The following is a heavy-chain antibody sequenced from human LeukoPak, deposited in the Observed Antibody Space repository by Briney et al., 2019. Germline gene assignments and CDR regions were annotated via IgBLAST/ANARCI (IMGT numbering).Heavy chain of an antibody. CDR1: GFTFSSYA. CDR2: ISGSGGST. V-gene: IGHV3-23*01. D-gene: IGHD1-7*01. Sequence: GGSLRLSCAASGFTFSSYAMSWVRQAPGKGLEWVSAISGSGGSTYYADSVKGRFTISRDNAKNSLYLQMNSLRAEDTAVYYCAREGRGWNYVADDYWGQGTLVTVSS. CDR3: AREGRGWNYVADDY. J-gene: IGHJ4*02.